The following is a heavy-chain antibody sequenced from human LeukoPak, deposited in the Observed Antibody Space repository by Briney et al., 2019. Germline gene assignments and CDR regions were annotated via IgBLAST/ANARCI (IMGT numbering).Heavy chain of an antibody. CDR3: ARVGRWLVPHAFDI. V-gene: IGHV3-53*01. D-gene: IGHD6-19*01. CDR2: IYSGGST. CDR1: GFTVSSNY. Sequence: GGSLRLSCAASGFTVSSNYMSWVRQAPGKVLEGVSVIYSGGSTYFAYSGKGRFTSSRDNSKNTLYLQMNSLRAEDTAVYYCARVGRWLVPHAFDIWGQGTMVTVSS. J-gene: IGHJ3*02.